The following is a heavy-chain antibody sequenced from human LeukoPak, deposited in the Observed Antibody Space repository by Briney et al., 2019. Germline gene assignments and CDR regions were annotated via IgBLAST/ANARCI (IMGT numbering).Heavy chain of an antibody. CDR3: ARARGVYYDSSGYLPTDY. D-gene: IGHD3-22*01. J-gene: IGHJ4*02. Sequence: GGSVKVSCKASGVTFSSYAISWVRQAPGQGLEWVGGIFPIFGTANYAQKFQGRVTITTDESTSTAYMELSSLRSEDTAVYYCARARGVYYDSSGYLPTDYWGQGTLVTVSS. CDR2: IFPIFGTA. V-gene: IGHV1-69*05. CDR1: GVTFSSYA.